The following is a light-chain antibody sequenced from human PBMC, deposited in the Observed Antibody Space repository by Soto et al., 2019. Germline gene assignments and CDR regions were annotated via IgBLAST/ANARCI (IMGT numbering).Light chain of an antibody. CDR2: DVS. Sequence: QSALTQPASVSGSPGQSITISCTGASSDIGGYNYVSWYQQHPGKAPKLMIFDVSNRPSGVSNRFSGSKSGNTASLTISGLQAEDEAGYYCSSYARRSTPVVFGGGTKLTVL. J-gene: IGLJ2*01. V-gene: IGLV2-14*01. CDR3: SSYARRSTPVV. CDR1: SSDIGGYNY.